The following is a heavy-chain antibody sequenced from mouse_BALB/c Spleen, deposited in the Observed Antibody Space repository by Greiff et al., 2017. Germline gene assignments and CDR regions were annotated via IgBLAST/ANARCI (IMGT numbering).Heavy chain of an antibody. V-gene: IGHV5-6-4*01. Sequence: EVHLVESGGGLVKPGGSLKLSCAASGFTFSSYTMSWVRQTPEKRLEWVATISSGGSYTYYPDSVKGRFTISRDNAKNTLYLQMSSLKSEDTAMYYCTRDGGTGYFDVWGAGTTVTVSA. CDR1: GFTFSSYT. D-gene: IGHD3-3*01. CDR3: TRDGGTGYFDV. J-gene: IGHJ1*01. CDR2: ISSGGSYT.